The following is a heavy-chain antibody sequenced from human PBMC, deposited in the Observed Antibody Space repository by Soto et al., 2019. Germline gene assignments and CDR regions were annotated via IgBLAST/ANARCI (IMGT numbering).Heavy chain of an antibody. CDR1: GGSISSGDYY. CDR3: ARDTGPSNPVYYYGMDG. V-gene: IGHV4-30-4*01. CDR2: IYYSGST. J-gene: IGHJ6*04. Sequence: SETLSLTCTVSGGSISSGDYYWSWIRQPPGKGLEWIGYIYYSGSTYYNPSLKSRVTISVDTSKNQFSLKLSSVTAADTAVYYCARDTGPSNPVYYYGMDGWGKGTTVTVAS. D-gene: IGHD4-4*01.